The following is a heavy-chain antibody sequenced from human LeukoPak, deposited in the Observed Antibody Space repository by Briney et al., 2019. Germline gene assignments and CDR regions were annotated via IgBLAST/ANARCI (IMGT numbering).Heavy chain of an antibody. CDR3: AVTVAVAPHYYGMDV. CDR2: MNPNSGNT. V-gene: IGHV1-8*01. Sequence: ASVNVSCKASGYTFTSYDINWVRQATGQGLEWMGWMNPNSGNTGYAQKFQGRVTMTRNTSISTAYMELSSLRSEDTAVYYCAVTVAVAPHYYGMDVWGQGTTVTVSS. CDR1: GYTFTSYD. J-gene: IGHJ6*02. D-gene: IGHD6-19*01.